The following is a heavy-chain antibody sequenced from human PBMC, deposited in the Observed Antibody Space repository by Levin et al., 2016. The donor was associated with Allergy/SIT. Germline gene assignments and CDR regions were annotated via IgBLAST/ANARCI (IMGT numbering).Heavy chain of an antibody. D-gene: IGHD3-9*01. Sequence: SETLSLTCTVSGGSISSSSYYWGWIRQPPGKGLEWIGSIYYSGSTYYNPSLKSRVTISVDTSKNQFSLKLSSVTAADTAVYYCARYILRARGAFDIWGQGTMVTVSS. CDR1: GGSISSSSYY. J-gene: IGHJ3*02. V-gene: IGHV4-39*01. CDR2: IYYSGST. CDR3: ARYILRARGAFDI.